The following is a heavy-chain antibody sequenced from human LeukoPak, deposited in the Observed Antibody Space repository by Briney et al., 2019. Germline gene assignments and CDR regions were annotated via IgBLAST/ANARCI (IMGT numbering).Heavy chain of an antibody. CDR2: IIPIFGTA. Sequence: SVKVSCKASGGTFSSYAISWVRQAPGQGLEWMGGIIPIFGTANYAQKFQGRVTITADESTSTAYMELSSLRSEDTAVYYCARSHSDIVVVPAAMGYYYYGMDVWGQGTTVTVSS. V-gene: IGHV1-69*01. J-gene: IGHJ6*02. CDR1: GGTFSSYA. D-gene: IGHD2-2*01. CDR3: ARSHSDIVVVPAAMGYYYYGMDV.